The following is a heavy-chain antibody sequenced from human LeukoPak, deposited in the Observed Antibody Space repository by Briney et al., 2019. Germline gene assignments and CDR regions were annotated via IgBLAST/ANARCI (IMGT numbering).Heavy chain of an antibody. CDR3: ARLGLEVGGPNWFDP. CDR2: IKQDGSEK. CDR1: GFTFSSYW. V-gene: IGHV3-7*01. D-gene: IGHD1-1*01. J-gene: IGHJ5*02. Sequence: GGSLRLSCAASGFTFSSYWMSWVRQAPGKGLEWVANIKQDGSEKYYVDSVQGRFTISRDNAENSLFLQLSSLRAEDTAVYYCARLGLEVGGPNWFDPWGQGTLVTVSS.